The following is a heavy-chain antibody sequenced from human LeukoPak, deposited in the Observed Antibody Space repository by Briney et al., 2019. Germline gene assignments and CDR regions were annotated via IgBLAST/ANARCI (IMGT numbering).Heavy chain of an antibody. Sequence: ASVKVSCKTPWDNFSNFAVTWVRQAPGQGLEWMGWISAYNGNTNYAQKLQGRVTMTTDTSTSTAYMELRSLRSDDTAVYYCARVPQTTLAARQYYFDYWGQGTLVTVSS. CDR1: WDNFSNFA. J-gene: IGHJ4*02. D-gene: IGHD6-6*01. CDR2: ISAYNGNT. CDR3: ARVPQTTLAARQYYFDY. V-gene: IGHV1-18*01.